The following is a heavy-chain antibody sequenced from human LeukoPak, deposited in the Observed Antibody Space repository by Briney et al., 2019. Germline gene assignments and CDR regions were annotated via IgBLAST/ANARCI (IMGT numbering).Heavy chain of an antibody. CDR2: INPNSGGT. V-gene: IGHV1-2*04. D-gene: IGHD6-13*01. Sequence: ASVKVSCKASGYTFTDYYMHWVRQAPGQGLEWMGWINPNSGGTNYAQKFQGWVTMARDTSISTAYMELSRLRSDDTAVYYCARVAAAGTSAFDIWGQGTMVTVSS. CDR3: ARVAAAGTSAFDI. J-gene: IGHJ3*02. CDR1: GYTFTDYY.